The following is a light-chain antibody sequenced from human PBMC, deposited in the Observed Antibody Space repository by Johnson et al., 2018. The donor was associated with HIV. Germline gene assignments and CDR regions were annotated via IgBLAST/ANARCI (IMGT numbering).Light chain of an antibody. CDR3: GSWDSSLSAFV. Sequence: QSVLTQPPSVSAAPGQKVTISCSGSSSNIGNSYVSWYQQLPGTAPKLLIYDNNKRPSEIPDRFSGSKSDTSATLGITGLQTGDETDYYCGSWDSSLSAFVFGTGTKVTVL. J-gene: IGLJ1*01. V-gene: IGLV1-51*01. CDR1: SSNIGNSY. CDR2: DNN.